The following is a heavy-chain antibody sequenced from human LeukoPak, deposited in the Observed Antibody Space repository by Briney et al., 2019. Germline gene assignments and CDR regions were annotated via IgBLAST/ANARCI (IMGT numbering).Heavy chain of an antibody. CDR3: ATSPPRNLYYFDY. CDR1: GFTFSSYA. Sequence: GGSLRLSCAASGFTFSSYAMHWVRQAPGKGLEWVAVISYDGSNKYYADSVKGRFTISRDNSKNTLYLQMNSLRAEDTAVYYCATSPPRNLYYFDYWGQGTLVTVSS. CDR2: ISYDGSNK. V-gene: IGHV3-30-3*01. J-gene: IGHJ4*02.